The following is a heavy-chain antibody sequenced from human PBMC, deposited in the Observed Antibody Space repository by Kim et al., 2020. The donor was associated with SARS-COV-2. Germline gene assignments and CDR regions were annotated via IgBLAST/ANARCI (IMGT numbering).Heavy chain of an antibody. J-gene: IGHJ4*02. D-gene: IGHD4-17*01. CDR3: ARSGTVTTRISDY. V-gene: IGHV4-59*01. Sequence: YNPSLKGRVTISVDTSKNQFSLKLSSVTAADTAVYYCARSGTVTTRISDYWGQGTLVTVSS.